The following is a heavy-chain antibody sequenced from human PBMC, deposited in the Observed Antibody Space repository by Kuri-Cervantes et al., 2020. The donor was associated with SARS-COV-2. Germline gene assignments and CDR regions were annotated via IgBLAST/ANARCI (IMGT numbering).Heavy chain of an antibody. V-gene: IGHV3-21*01. Sequence: GGSLRLSCAASGFTFSSYSMNWVRQAPGKGLEWVSSISSSSSYIYYADSVKGRFTISRDNAKNSLYLQMNSLRAEDTAVYYCAGFPEWELLPFDIWGRGTMVTVSS. J-gene: IGHJ3*02. CDR3: AGFPEWELLPFDI. CDR1: GFTFSSYS. CDR2: ISSSSSYI. D-gene: IGHD1-26*01.